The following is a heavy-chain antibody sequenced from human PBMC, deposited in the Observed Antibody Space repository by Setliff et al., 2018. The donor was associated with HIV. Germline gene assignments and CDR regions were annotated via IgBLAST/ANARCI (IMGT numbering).Heavy chain of an antibody. CDR2: ISAYSGDT. CDR3: AGGRFSSSWYFNWFDP. Sequence: ASVKVSCKASGYTFTSYGISWARQAPGQGLEWMGWISAYSGDTNYAQKFQGRVTITRDTSASTAYMELSSLRSEDTAVYYCAGGRFSSSWYFNWFDPWGQGTLVTVSS. V-gene: IGHV1-18*01. D-gene: IGHD6-13*01. CDR1: GYTFTSYG. J-gene: IGHJ5*02.